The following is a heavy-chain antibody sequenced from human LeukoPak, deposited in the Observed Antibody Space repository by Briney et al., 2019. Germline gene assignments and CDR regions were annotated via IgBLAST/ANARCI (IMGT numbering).Heavy chain of an antibody. J-gene: IGHJ1*01. CDR1: GFTFGSYA. CDR2: ISSSSTYT. CDR3: ARDPVSSSWYGYFQH. D-gene: IGHD6-13*01. V-gene: IGHV3-11*05. Sequence: GGSLRLSCAASGFTFGSYAMSWVRQAPGKGLEWVSYISSSSTYTNYADSVKGRFTISRDNAKNSLYLQMNSLRAEDTAVYYCARDPVSSSWYGYFQHWGQGTLVSVSS.